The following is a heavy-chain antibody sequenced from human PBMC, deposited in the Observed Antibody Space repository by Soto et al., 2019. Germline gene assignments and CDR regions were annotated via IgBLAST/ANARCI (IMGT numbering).Heavy chain of an antibody. CDR2: IIPIFGTA. V-gene: IGHV1-69*12. Sequence: QVQLVQSGAEVKKPGSSVKVSCKASGGTFSSYAISWVRQAPGQGLEWMGGIIPIFGTANYAQKFQGRVTITADESTSTAYMEMSSVRSEDRAVYYCAREIAGASDKTDNYYYGMDVWGQGSTVTASS. CDR3: AREIAGASDKTDNYYYGMDV. J-gene: IGHJ6*02. CDR1: GGTFSSYA. D-gene: IGHD7-27*01.